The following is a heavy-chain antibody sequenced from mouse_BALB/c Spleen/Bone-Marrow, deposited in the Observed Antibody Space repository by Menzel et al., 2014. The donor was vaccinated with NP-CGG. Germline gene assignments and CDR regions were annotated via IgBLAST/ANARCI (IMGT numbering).Heavy chain of an antibody. D-gene: IGHD1-2*01. CDR1: GFNIETTF. CDR3: AEITTAAYYVMDY. CDR2: LDPANGNT. Sequence: VQLQQSGAELLKPGASVSCSFTASGFNIETTFIHGLRRRPKQALRWFGRLDPANGNTKYDPKFQGKATITADTSSNTAYLQLSSLTSEDTAVYYCAEITTAAYYVMDYWGQGTSVTVSS. V-gene: IGHV14-3*02. J-gene: IGHJ4*01.